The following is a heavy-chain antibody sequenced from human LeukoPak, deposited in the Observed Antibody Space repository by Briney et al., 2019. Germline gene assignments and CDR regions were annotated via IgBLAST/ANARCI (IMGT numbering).Heavy chain of an antibody. D-gene: IGHD2-15*01. CDR3: ARDYCSGGSCYPYYYYGMDV. CDR1: GFTFSSYW. Sequence: GESLRLSCAASGFTFSSYWMSWVRQAPGKGLEWVANIKQDGSEKYYVDSVKGRFTISRDNAKNSLYLQMNSQRAEDTAVYYCARDYCSGGSCYPYYYYGMDVWGKGTTVTVSS. J-gene: IGHJ6*04. V-gene: IGHV3-7*03. CDR2: IKQDGSEK.